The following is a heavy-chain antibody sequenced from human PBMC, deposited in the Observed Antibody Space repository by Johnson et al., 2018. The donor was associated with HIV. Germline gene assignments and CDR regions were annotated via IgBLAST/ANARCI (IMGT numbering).Heavy chain of an antibody. D-gene: IGHD4-23*01. Sequence: QVQLVESGGGVVQPGRSLRLSCAASGFTFSTYGMHWVRQAPGKGLEWVAVMWYDGSNKYYADSVKGRFTISRDNAKNSLYLQMNSLRAEDTAIYYCAKSPAKDHGGNSGAFTIWGQGTMVTVSS. V-gene: IGHV3-33*03. CDR1: GFTFSTYG. CDR2: MWYDGSNK. J-gene: IGHJ3*02. CDR3: AKSPAKDHGGNSGAFTI.